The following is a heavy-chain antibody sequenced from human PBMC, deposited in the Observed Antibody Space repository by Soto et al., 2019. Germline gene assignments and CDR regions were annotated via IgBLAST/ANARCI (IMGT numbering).Heavy chain of an antibody. CDR1: GFIFSDYT. Sequence: EVQLVESGGDLVQPGGSLRLSCAASGFIFSDYTMTWVRQAPGRGLEFVSHISSSGGAIFYAESVKGRFTVSRDNAKNSLYLQMNSLGDEETAVYFCARDHGGSTWFVGVYYFFGMDVWGQGTAVTVSS. CDR2: ISSSGGAI. V-gene: IGHV3-48*02. J-gene: IGHJ6*02. CDR3: ARDHGGSTWFVGVYYFFGMDV. D-gene: IGHD6-13*01.